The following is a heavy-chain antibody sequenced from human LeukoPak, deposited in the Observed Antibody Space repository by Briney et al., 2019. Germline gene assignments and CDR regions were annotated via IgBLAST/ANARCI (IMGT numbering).Heavy chain of an antibody. D-gene: IGHD3-3*01. CDR3: AWGPKYYDFWSGYSPLSY. CDR1: GFTFSSYA. V-gene: IGHV3-23*01. J-gene: IGHJ4*02. CDR2: ISGSGGST. Sequence: GGSLRLSCAASGFTFSSYAMSWVRQAPGKGLEWVSAISGSGGSTYYADSVKGRFTISRDNSKNTLYLQMNSLRAEDTAVYYCAWGPKYYDFWSGYSPLSYWGQGTLVTVSS.